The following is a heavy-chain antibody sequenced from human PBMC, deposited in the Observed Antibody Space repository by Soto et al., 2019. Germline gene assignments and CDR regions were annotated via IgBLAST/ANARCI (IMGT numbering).Heavy chain of an antibody. V-gene: IGHV5-51*01. CDR1: GYSFTSYW. CDR2: IYPGDSDT. CDR3: ARLLVPAASYYFDY. J-gene: IGHJ4*02. D-gene: IGHD2-2*01. Sequence: LGESLKISCKGSGYSFTSYWIGWVRQMPGKGLEWMGIIYPGDSDTRYSPSFQGQVTISADKSISTAYLQWSSLKASDTAMYCCARLLVPAASYYFDYWGQGTLVTVSS.